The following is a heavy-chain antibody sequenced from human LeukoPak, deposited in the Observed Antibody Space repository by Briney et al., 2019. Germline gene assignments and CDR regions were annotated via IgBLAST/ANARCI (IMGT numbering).Heavy chain of an antibody. J-gene: IGHJ4*02. Sequence: SETLSLTCTVSGGSISSGDYYWSWIRQPPGKGLEWIGYIYYSGSTYYNPSPKSRVTISVDTSKNQFSLKLNSVTAADTAVYYCARKVYNGYAPFDYWGQGTLVTVSS. CDR1: GGSISSGDYY. CDR3: ARKVYNGYAPFDY. D-gene: IGHD5-12*01. CDR2: IYYSGST. V-gene: IGHV4-30-4*01.